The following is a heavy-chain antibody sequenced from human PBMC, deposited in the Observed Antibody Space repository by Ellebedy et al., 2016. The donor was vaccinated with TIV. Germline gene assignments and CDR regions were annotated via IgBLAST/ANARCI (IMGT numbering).Heavy chain of an antibody. J-gene: IGHJ4*02. CDR3: AKQQWLDN. D-gene: IGHD6-19*01. CDR1: GFTFSSYA. V-gene: IGHV3-23*01. CDR2: ISGSGDYT. Sequence: PGGSLRLSCVASGFTFSSYAMSWVRQAPGKGLEWVSVISGSGDYTNYADSVKGRFTISRDNSKSTLYLQMNSLRAEDTAVYYCAKQQWLDNWGQGTLVTVSS.